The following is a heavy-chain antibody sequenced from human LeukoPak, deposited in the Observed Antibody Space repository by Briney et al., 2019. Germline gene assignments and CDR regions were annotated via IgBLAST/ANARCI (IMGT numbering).Heavy chain of an antibody. CDR3: ARGYGYSSGWYAY. V-gene: IGHV4-34*01. Sequence: ETLSLTCXVXGGSFSGYYWSWIRQPPGKGLEWIGEINHSGSTNYNPSLKSRVTISVDTSKNQFSLKLSSVTAADTAVYYCARGYGYSSGWYAYWGQGTLVTVSS. D-gene: IGHD6-19*01. CDR2: INHSGST. CDR1: GGSFSGYY. J-gene: IGHJ4*02.